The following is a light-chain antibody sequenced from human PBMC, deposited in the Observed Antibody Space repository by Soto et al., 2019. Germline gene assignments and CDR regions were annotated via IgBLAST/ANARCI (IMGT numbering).Light chain of an antibody. CDR1: SSDVGGYNY. V-gene: IGLV2-14*03. CDR3: SSYTTSNTRQIV. CDR2: DVS. J-gene: IGLJ1*01. Sequence: QSVLTQPASVSGSPGQSINISCTGTSSDVGGYNYVSWYQHHPGKAPKLIIYDVSNRPSGVSNPFSGSKSGNTASLTISGLQPEDDVYYYCSSYTTSNTRQIVFGTGTIVTVL.